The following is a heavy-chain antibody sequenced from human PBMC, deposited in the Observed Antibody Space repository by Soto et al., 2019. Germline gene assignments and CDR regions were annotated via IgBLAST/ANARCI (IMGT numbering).Heavy chain of an antibody. Sequence: QLQLQESGPGLVKPSETLSLTCSVSDDSINSDKYYWGWIRQPPGKGLEWIGSIYYRGNAYYNPSLQTRVTISLDKSKSHFSLKLSSVTAADSAVYFCARLEGLATISYYFDFWGPGALVTVSS. CDR1: DDSINSDKYY. J-gene: IGHJ4*02. CDR2: IYYRGNA. V-gene: IGHV4-39*02. CDR3: ARLEGLATISYYFDF. D-gene: IGHD3-9*01.